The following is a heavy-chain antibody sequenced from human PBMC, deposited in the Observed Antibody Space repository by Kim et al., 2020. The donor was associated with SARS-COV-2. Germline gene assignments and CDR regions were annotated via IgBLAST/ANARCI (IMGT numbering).Heavy chain of an antibody. CDR3: AKRRETYSSSYNDY. Sequence: GGSLRLSCAASGFTFSSYAMSWVRRAPGKGLEWVSTISGSGGSTYYADSVKGRFTISRDNSKNTLYLQMNSLRAGDTAVYYCAKRRETYSSSYNDYLGQRTLVTVST. V-gene: IGHV3-23*01. CDR1: GFTFSSYA. CDR2: ISGSGGST. J-gene: IGHJ4*02. D-gene: IGHD6-13*01.